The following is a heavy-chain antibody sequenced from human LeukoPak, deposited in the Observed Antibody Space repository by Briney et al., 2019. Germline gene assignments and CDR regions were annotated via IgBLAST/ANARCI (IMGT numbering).Heavy chain of an antibody. CDR2: IRGSNGDT. V-gene: IGHV1-18*04. J-gene: IGHJ4*02. CDR1: GYTFTSYY. Sequence: ASVKVSCKASGYTFTSYYMHWVRQAPGQGLEWMGWIRGSNGDTNYAQKLQGRVTVTTDTSTSTAYMELRSLRSDDTAVYYCARDIGFGDHGVDYWGQGTLVTVSS. CDR3: ARDIGFGDHGVDY. D-gene: IGHD4-17*01.